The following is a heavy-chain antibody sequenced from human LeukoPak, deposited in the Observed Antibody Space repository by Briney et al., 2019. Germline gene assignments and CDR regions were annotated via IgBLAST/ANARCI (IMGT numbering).Heavy chain of an antibody. Sequence: ASVKVSCKAFGYTFTSYDINWVRQATGQGLEWMGWMSGNSGNTGYGQKFQGRVTMTRDTSTSTAYMELSSLRSEDTAVYYCARAYGSGSPGPYYFDYWGQGILVTVSS. CDR1: GYTFTSYD. J-gene: IGHJ4*02. D-gene: IGHD3-10*01. V-gene: IGHV1-8*01. CDR2: MSGNSGNT. CDR3: ARAYGSGSPGPYYFDY.